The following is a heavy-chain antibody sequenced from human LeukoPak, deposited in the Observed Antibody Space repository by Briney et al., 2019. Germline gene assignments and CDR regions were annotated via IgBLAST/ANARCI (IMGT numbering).Heavy chain of an antibody. J-gene: IGHJ4*02. CDR2: IYPGDSDT. V-gene: IGHV5-51*01. Sequence: GESLKISCKGSGYSFTTYWIGWVRQMPGKGLEWMGIIYPGDSDTRYSPSFQGQVTISADKSISTAYLQWSSLKASDTAMYYCARQTYDFWSGYPNYPFDYWGQGTLVTVSS. CDR1: GYSFTTYW. D-gene: IGHD3-3*01. CDR3: ARQTYDFWSGYPNYPFDY.